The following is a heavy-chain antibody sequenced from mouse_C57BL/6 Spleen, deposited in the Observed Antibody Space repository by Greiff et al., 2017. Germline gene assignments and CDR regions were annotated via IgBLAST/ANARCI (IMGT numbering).Heavy chain of an antibody. D-gene: IGHD3-2*02. Sequence: VMLVESGPGLVQPSQSLSITCTVSGFSLTSYGVHWVRQSPGKGLEWLGVIWSGGSTDYNAAFISRLSISKDNSKGQVFFKMNSLQADDTAIYXCARSETAQAPFAYWGQGTLVTVSA. J-gene: IGHJ3*01. CDR1: GFSLTSYG. CDR3: ARSETAQAPFAY. CDR2: IWSGGST. V-gene: IGHV2-2*01.